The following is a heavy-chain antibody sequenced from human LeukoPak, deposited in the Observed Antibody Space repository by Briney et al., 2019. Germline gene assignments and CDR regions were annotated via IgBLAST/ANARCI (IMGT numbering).Heavy chain of an antibody. J-gene: IGHJ4*02. CDR2: IYYSGST. D-gene: IGHD6-19*01. CDR1: GGSISSCY. CDR3: ARISSSGWYHFDY. V-gene: IGHV4-59*08. Sequence: SETLSLTCTVSGGSISSCYWSWIRQPPGKGLEWIGYIYYSGSTNYNPSLKSRVTISVDTSKNQFSLKLSSVTAADTAVYYCARISSSGWYHFDYWGQGTLVTVSS.